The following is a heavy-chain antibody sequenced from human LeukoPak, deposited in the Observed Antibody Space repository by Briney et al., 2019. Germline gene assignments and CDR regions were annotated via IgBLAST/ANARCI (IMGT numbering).Heavy chain of an antibody. Sequence: GGSLRLSCAASGFDFSSNWMHWVRHAPGQGLVWVTRIKGDGISTNYADSVKGRFTISRDIAKNTLYLQMNSLRAEDTGVYYCAKDHYWSIDYWGRGTLVTVSS. V-gene: IGHV3-74*01. D-gene: IGHD3-3*01. J-gene: IGHJ4*02. CDR2: IKGDGIST. CDR1: GFDFSSNW. CDR3: AKDHYWSIDY.